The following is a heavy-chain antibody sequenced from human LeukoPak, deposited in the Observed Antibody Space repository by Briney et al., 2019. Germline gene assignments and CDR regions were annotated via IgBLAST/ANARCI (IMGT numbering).Heavy chain of an antibody. CDR3: AREYTYMEAYMDV. CDR2: ITSGSTYI. D-gene: IGHD5-18*01. CDR1: GFTFGGSA. V-gene: IGHV3-21*06. J-gene: IGHJ6*03. Sequence: RAGGSLRLSCAASGFTFGGSALHWVRQASGKGLEWVSSITSGSTYIYYGDSVKGRFTISRDNAKNSLYLQMNSLRVEDTGIYYCAREYTYMEAYMDVWGKGTTVTVSS.